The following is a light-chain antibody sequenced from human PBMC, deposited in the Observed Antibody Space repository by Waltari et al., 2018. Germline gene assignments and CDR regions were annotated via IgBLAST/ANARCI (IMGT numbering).Light chain of an antibody. CDR3: SSFTTGSTGL. J-gene: IGLJ2*01. CDR2: NVS. V-gene: IGLV2-14*03. CDR1: SSDIGAFHL. Sequence: QSALAQPASVSGSPGPSITISCTGSSSDIGAFHLVSWYQQQPCRAPRLIIRNVSERPSGVPHRFSGSKSGNTASLTISSLRSEDESLYFCSSFTTGSTGLFGGGTKLTVL.